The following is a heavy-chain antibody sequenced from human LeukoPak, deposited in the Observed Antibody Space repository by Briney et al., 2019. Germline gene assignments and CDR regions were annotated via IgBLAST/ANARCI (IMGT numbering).Heavy chain of an antibody. V-gene: IGHV1-69*06. Sequence: SVKVSCKASGGTFSSYAISWVRQAPGQGLEWMGGIIPIFGTANYAQKFQGRVTITADKSTSTAYMELSSLRSEDTAVYYCARSMVRGEGYYYYSMDVWGKGTTVTVSS. CDR2: IIPIFGTA. CDR3: ARSMVRGEGYYYYSMDV. CDR1: GGTFSSYA. D-gene: IGHD3-10*01. J-gene: IGHJ6*04.